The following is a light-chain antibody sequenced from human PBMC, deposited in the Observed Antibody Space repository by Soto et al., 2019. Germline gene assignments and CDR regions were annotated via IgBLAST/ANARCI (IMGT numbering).Light chain of an antibody. Sequence: QAVVTQPPSVSAAPGQKVTISCSGSSSNIGNNYVSWYQQLPGTAPKLLIYDNNKRPSGIPDRFSGSKSGTSATLGITGLQTGDEADYYCGTWDSSLSAAVFGGGTQLTVI. CDR1: SSNIGNNY. J-gene: IGLJ7*01. V-gene: IGLV1-51*01. CDR2: DNN. CDR3: GTWDSSLSAAV.